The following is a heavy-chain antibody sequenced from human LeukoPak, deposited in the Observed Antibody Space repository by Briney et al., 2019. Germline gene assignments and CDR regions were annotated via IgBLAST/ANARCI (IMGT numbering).Heavy chain of an antibody. D-gene: IGHD2-15*01. CDR1: GYSISGYYY. CDR3: ASHARAACFAVGFCFDS. V-gene: IGHV4-38-2*01. CDR2: IYNSRST. Sequence: SETLSLTCAVSGYSISGYYYCWFRRPPPKGREGLGGIIYNSRSTYYNPSLKRRVTISVDTSKNQFSLKLRSVTAADTAVYYCASHARAACFAVGFCFDSWGQGTLVTVSS. J-gene: IGHJ5*01.